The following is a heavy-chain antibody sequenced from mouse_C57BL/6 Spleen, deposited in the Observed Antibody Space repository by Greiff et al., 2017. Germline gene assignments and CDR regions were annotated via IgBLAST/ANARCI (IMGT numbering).Heavy chain of an antibody. J-gene: IGHJ3*01. CDR2: IDPENGDT. CDR1: GFNIKDDY. D-gene: IGHD2-3*01. V-gene: IGHV14-4*01. CDR3: TTRYDY. Sequence: EVQRVESGAELVRPGASVKLSCTASGFNIKDDYMHWVKQRPEQGLEWIGWIDPENGDTEYASKFQGKATITADTSSNTAYLQLSSLTSEDTAVYYCTTRYDYWGQGTLVTVSA.